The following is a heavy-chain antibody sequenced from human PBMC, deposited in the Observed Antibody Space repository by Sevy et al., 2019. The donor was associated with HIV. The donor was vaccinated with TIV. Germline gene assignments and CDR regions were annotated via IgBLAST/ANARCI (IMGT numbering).Heavy chain of an antibody. J-gene: IGHJ4*02. V-gene: IGHV4-34*01. CDR3: ARGEGDLTI. Sequence: SETLSLTCAVYGGSFSGYYWSWIRQPPGKGLEWIGEINHSGSTNYNPSLKSRVTISVDTSKNQFALKLSSETAADTAVYYCARGEGDLTIWGQGTLVTVSS. D-gene: IGHD3-3*01. CDR1: GGSFSGYY. CDR2: INHSGST.